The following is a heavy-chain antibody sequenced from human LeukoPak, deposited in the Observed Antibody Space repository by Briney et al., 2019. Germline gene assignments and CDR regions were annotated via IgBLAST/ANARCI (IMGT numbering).Heavy chain of an antibody. V-gene: IGHV3-21*01. CDR2: IKSSSSYR. D-gene: IGHD5-12*01. CDR3: SRDRLGGLDY. J-gene: IGHJ4*02. CDR1: GFTFSSYS. Sequence: GGSLRLSCAASGFTFSSYSMAWVRQAPGKGLEWVSSIKSSSSYRYYADSVKGRFAISRDDARNSVYLQMNTLRPEDTAVYYCSRDRLGGLDYWGQGTLVTVSS.